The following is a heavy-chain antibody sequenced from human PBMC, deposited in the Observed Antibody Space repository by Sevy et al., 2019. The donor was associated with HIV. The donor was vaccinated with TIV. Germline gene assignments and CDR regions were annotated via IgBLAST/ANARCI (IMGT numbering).Heavy chain of an antibody. Sequence: GGSLRLSCAASGFTFSSYEMNWVRQAPGQGLEWVSYISNSGPPISYSDSMRGRLSISRDNATNSLYLQMNSLRADDTAVYYCARDLPPSATTVAHFDYWGQGTLVTVSS. V-gene: IGHV3-48*03. D-gene: IGHD4-17*01. CDR2: ISNSGPPI. CDR3: ARDLPPSATTVAHFDY. J-gene: IGHJ4*02. CDR1: GFTFSSYE.